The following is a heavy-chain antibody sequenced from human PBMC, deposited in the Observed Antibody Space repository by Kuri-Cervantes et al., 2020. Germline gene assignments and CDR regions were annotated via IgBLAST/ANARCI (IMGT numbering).Heavy chain of an antibody. CDR1: GFTFSSHG. CDR3: AKDLLAVTSSSHLDY. V-gene: IGHV3-30*02. D-gene: IGHD6-13*01. Sequence: GGSLRLSCAASGFTFSSHGMHWVRQAAGKGLEWVAIIRDDGSETHYAESLKGRFTISRENSKSTLFLQMNSLRAEGTAVHYCAKDLLAVTSSSHLDYWGQGTLVTVSS. CDR2: IRDDGSET. J-gene: IGHJ4*02.